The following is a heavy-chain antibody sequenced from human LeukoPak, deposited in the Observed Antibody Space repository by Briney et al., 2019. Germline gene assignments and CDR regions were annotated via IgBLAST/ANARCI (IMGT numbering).Heavy chain of an antibody. J-gene: IGHJ4*02. CDR3: CAEYEYGDHDY. CDR2: IYHSGTT. Sequence: SETLSLTCAVSGASVSSHYWSWIRQSPGKGLEWIGHIYHSGTTKYNPSLKSRVTISVDTPKSQFSLKLKSVTAADRAVYYCCAEYEYGDHDYWGQATLVSDCS. D-gene: IGHD4/OR15-4a*01. V-gene: IGHV4-59*02. CDR1: GASVSSHY.